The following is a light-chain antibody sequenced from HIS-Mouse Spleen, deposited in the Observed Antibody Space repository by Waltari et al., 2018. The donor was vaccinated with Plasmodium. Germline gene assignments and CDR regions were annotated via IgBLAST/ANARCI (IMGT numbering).Light chain of an antibody. CDR1: ALPKKY. V-gene: IGLV3-10*01. CDR2: EDS. Sequence: SYELTQPPSVSVSPGQKARITCSGDALPKKYAYWYQQKSGQAPVLVIYEDSKRPSGITERFSGSSSGTMATLTSSGAQVEDEADYYCYSTDSSGNHRVFGGGTKLTVL. CDR3: YSTDSSGNHRV. J-gene: IGLJ3*02.